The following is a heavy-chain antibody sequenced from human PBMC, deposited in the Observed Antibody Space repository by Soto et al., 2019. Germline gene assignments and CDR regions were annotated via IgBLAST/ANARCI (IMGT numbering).Heavy chain of an antibody. CDR2: IWYDGSNK. V-gene: IGHV3-33*01. CDR3: ARDMVDDYGDYAVDY. J-gene: IGHJ4*02. D-gene: IGHD4-17*01. CDR1: GFTFSSYG. Sequence: QVQLVESGGGVVQPGRSLRLSCAASGFTFSSYGMHWVRQAPGKGLEWVAVIWYDGSNKYYADSVKGRFTISRDNSKNPLYLQMNSLRAEDTAVYYCARDMVDDYGDYAVDYWGQGTLVTVSS.